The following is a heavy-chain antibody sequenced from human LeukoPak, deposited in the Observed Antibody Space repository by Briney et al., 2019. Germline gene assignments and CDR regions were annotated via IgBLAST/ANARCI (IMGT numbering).Heavy chain of an antibody. J-gene: IGHJ5*02. CDR2: IIPIFGTA. CDR1: GYTFTGYY. Sequence: ASVKVSCKASGYTFTGYYMHWVRQAPGQGLEWMGEIIPIFGTANYAQKFQGRVTITADESTSTAYMELSSLRSEDTAVYYCASFEEPAPWGQGTLVTVSS. V-gene: IGHV1-69*13. CDR3: ASFEEPAP. D-gene: IGHD3-9*01.